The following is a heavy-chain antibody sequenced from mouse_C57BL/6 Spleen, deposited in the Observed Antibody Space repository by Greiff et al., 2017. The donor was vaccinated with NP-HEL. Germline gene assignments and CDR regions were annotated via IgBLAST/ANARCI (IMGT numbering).Heavy chain of an antibody. J-gene: IGHJ3*01. CDR2: IDPSDSYT. CDR1: GYTFTSYW. V-gene: IGHV1-69*01. CDR3: AREGAGGSWFAY. Sequence: VQLQQSGAELVMPGASVKLSCKASGYTFTSYWMHWVKQRPGQGLEWIGEIDPSDSYTNYNQKFKGKSTLTVDKSSSTAYMQLSSLTSEESAVYYCAREGAGGSWFAYWGQGTLVTVSA.